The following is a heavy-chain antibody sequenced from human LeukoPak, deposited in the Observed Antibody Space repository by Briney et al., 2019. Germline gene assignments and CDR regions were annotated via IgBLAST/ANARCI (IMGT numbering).Heavy chain of an antibody. CDR2: IKQDGSEK. Sequence: PGGSLRLSCAASGFTFSSYWMSWVRQAPGKGLEWVANIKQDGSEKNYVDSVKGRFTISRDNAKNSLYLQVNSLRAEDTAVYYCARDAAIVGTHPPDYWGQGTLVTVSS. CDR3: ARDAAIVGTHPPDY. CDR1: GFTFSSYW. V-gene: IGHV3-7*01. D-gene: IGHD1-26*01. J-gene: IGHJ4*02.